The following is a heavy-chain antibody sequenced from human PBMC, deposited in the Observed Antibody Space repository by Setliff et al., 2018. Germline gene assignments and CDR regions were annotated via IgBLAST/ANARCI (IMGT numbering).Heavy chain of an antibody. V-gene: IGHV4-39*01. CDR2: MYYSGKT. CDR1: GGYIARSYFY. CDR3: ARLSPYNTGPPFDY. J-gene: IGHJ4*02. Sequence: SETLSLTCTVSGGYIARSYFYWGWIRQSPGKGLEWIGTMYYSGKTFYMPSLQSRVTISADTSTNQLSLKLSSVTAADTAVYYCARLSPYNTGPPFDYWGQGTLVTVSS. D-gene: IGHD2-8*02.